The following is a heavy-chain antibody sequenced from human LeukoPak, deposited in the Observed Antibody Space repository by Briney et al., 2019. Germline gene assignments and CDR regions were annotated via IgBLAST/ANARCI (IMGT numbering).Heavy chain of an antibody. CDR2: IYYSGST. D-gene: IGHD3-10*01. Sequence: SETLSLTCTVSGGSISSYYWSWIRQPPGKGLEWIGYIYYSGSTNYNPSLESRVIISVDTSKNQFSLKLSSVTAADTAVYYCARRRDYYGSGSYYYYDYWGQGTLVTVSS. CDR3: ARRRDYYGSGSYYYYDY. V-gene: IGHV4-59*08. J-gene: IGHJ4*02. CDR1: GGSISSYY.